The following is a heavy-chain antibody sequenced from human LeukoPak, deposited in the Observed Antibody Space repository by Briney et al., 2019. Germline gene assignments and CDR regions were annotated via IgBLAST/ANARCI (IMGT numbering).Heavy chain of an antibody. CDR2: ISYDGSNK. CDR3: ARDFRGCMDV. D-gene: IGHD3-10*01. V-gene: IGHV3-30*14. CDR1: GFTFSSYA. Sequence: GGSLRLSCAASGFTFSSYAMHWVRQAPGKGLEWVAIISYDGSNKFYADSVKGRFTISRDNAKNSLYLQMNSLTAGDTAVYYCARDFRGCMDVWGQGTTVTVSS. J-gene: IGHJ6*02.